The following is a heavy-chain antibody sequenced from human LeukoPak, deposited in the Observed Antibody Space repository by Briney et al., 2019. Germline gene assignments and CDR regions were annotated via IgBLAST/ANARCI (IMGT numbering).Heavy chain of an antibody. CDR3: ARDRRRFIES. V-gene: IGHV1-2*02. CDR1: GYTFTGYY. J-gene: IGHJ4*02. CDR2: INPNSGAT. Sequence: GASVKVSCKASGYTFTGYYIHWVRQAPGQGLEWVGWINPNSGATNYAQEFQGRVTMTRDTSISTAYMELSRLRSDDRAVYYCARDRRRFIESWGQGTLVTVSS.